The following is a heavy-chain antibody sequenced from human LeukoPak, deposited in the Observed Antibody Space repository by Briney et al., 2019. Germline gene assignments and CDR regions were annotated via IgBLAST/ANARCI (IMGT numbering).Heavy chain of an antibody. V-gene: IGHV3-21*01. CDR1: GFPFSSYS. D-gene: IGHD1-26*01. CDR2: ISSSRSYI. J-gene: IGHJ4*02. CDR3: ARDVGRVGAPDY. Sequence: PGGSLRLSCAASGFPFSSYSMNWVRQAPGKGLEWVSSISSSRSYIYYADSVKGRLTISRDNAKNSLYLQMNSLRAEDTSVYYCARDVGRVGAPDYWGQGTLVTVSS.